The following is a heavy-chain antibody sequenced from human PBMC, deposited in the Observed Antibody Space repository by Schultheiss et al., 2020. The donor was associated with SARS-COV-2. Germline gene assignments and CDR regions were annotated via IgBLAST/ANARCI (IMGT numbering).Heavy chain of an antibody. CDR2: IKHDGSDK. Sequence: GGSLRLSCAASGFTFRSYGMSWVRQAPGKGLEWVANIKHDGSDKYYVESVKGRFAISRDNVRNSVDLQMNSLRPEDTALYYCARDRHRYGSAALSIDYWGQGTPVTVSS. D-gene: IGHD6-25*01. CDR1: GFTFRSYG. J-gene: IGHJ4*02. V-gene: IGHV3-7*03. CDR3: ARDRHRYGSAALSIDY.